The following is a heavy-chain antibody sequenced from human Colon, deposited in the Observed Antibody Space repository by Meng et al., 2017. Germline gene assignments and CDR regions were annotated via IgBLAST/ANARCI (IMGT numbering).Heavy chain of an antibody. J-gene: IGHJ4*02. CDR2: TSSDGKNQ. Sequence: QVRLAESGGGVGQPGESLRLSCATSGFSFNWYAVHWVRQAPGKGLEWVAVTSSDGKNQAYADSVKGRFTISRDTSKNTVILEMNSLRSEDTAVYYCARSGLTWANFHHWGQGTLVTVSS. V-gene: IGHV3-30*01. CDR3: ARSGLTWANFHH. CDR1: GFSFNWYA. D-gene: IGHD7-27*01.